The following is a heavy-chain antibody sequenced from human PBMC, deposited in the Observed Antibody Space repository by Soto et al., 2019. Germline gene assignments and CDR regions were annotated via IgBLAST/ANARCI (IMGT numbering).Heavy chain of an antibody. V-gene: IGHV3-23*01. CDR2: ISGSGGST. CDR3: VNELHENTFAEYCQH. CDR1: GFTFSNFA. Sequence: EVQLLESGGGLVQPGGSLRLSCAASGFTFSNFAMNWVRQAPGKGLEWVSSISGSGGSTYYADSVKGRFTVSRDTSKDTLYLQMNSLRAEDTAVYYCVNELHENTFAEYCQHWGQGTLVTVSS. J-gene: IGHJ1*01. D-gene: IGHD2-15*01.